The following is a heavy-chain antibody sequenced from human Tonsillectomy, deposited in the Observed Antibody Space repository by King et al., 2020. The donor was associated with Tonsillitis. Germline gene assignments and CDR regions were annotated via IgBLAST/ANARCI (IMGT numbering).Heavy chain of an antibody. J-gene: IGHJ4*02. CDR2: ISYDGSDK. CDR3: AREGGTTYSSSFDY. V-gene: IGHV3-30-3*01. Sequence: VQLVESGGGVVQPGTSLRLSCAASGFTFSSYAMHWVRQAPGKGLEWVAFISYDGSDKFYADSVKDRFTISRDNSKNTLYLQMNSLRAEDTAVYYCAREGGTTYSSSFDYWGQGTLVTVSS. CDR1: GFTFSSYA. D-gene: IGHD6-6*01.